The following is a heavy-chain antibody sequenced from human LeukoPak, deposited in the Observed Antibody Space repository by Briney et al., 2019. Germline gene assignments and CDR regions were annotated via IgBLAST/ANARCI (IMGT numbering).Heavy chain of an antibody. J-gene: IGHJ4*02. D-gene: IGHD6-19*01. Sequence: ASVKVSCKASGYTFTSYGISWVRQAPGQGLEWMGWISAYNGNTNYAQKLQGRVTMTTDTSTSTAYMELRSLRSDDTAVYYCARDSGATSGWYGRFDYWGQGTLVTVSS. CDR2: ISAYNGNT. V-gene: IGHV1-18*01. CDR1: GYTFTSYG. CDR3: ARDSGATSGWYGRFDY.